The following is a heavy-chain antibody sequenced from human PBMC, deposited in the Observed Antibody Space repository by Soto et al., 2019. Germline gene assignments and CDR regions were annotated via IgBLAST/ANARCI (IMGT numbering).Heavy chain of an antibody. D-gene: IGHD6-19*01. CDR3: ARDQGSGWYAYYYYYGMDV. Sequence: HPGGSLRLSCAASGFTFSSYWMSWVRQAPGKGLEWVANIKQDGSEKYYVDSVKGRFTISRDNAKNSLYLQMNSLRAEDTAVYYCARDQGSGWYAYYYYYGMDVWGQGTTVTVSS. CDR1: GFTFSSYW. CDR2: IKQDGSEK. V-gene: IGHV3-7*03. J-gene: IGHJ6*02.